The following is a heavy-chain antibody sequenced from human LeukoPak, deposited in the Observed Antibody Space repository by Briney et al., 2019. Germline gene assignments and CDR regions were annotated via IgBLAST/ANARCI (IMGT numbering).Heavy chain of an antibody. CDR2: ISWNSGSI. Sequence: PGRSLRLSCAASGFTFDDYAMHWVRQAPGKGLEWVSGISWNSGSIGYADSVKGRFTISRDNAKNSLYLQMNSLRAEDTALYYCAKAISGYYGYFDYWGQGTLVTVSS. D-gene: IGHD3-10*01. CDR3: AKAISGYYGYFDY. CDR1: GFTFDDYA. V-gene: IGHV3-9*01. J-gene: IGHJ4*02.